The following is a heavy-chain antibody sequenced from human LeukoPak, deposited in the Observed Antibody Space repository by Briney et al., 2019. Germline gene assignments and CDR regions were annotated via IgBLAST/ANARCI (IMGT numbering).Heavy chain of an antibody. V-gene: IGHV1-2*02. CDR2: INRNSGGT. J-gene: IGHJ4*02. D-gene: IGHD1-26*01. CDR3: ARVGGSYYFDY. Sequence: ASVKVSCKASGYTFTGYYMHWVRQAPGQGLEWMGWINRNSGGTNYAQKFQGRVTMTRDTSISTAYMELSRLRSDDTAVYYCARVGGSYYFDYWGQGTLVTVSS. CDR1: GYTFTGYY.